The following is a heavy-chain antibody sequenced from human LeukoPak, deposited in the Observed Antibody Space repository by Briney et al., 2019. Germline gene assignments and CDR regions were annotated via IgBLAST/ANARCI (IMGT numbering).Heavy chain of an antibody. V-gene: IGHV3-7*01. J-gene: IGHJ4*02. CDR3: ARGPYDY. CDR1: RFTFSSYW. Sequence: GGSLRLSCAASRFTFSSYWMSWVRQAPGKGLEWVANIKQDGSEKYYVDSVKGRFTISRDNAKNSLYLQMNNLRAEDTAVYYCARGPYDYWGQGTLVTVSS. CDR2: IKQDGSEK.